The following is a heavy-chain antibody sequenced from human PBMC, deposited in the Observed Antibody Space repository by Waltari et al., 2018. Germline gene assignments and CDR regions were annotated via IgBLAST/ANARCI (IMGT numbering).Heavy chain of an antibody. D-gene: IGHD3-9*01. CDR1: GGSISSESYY. CDR2: ISDSGST. V-gene: IGHV4-39*01. CDR3: ARLSYHIVTGYGWFDP. J-gene: IGHJ5*02. Sequence: QLQLQESGPGLVKPSETLSLTCTVSGGSISSESYYWGWIRQPPGKGLEWIGIISDSGSTDYSPSLKRRVTISVDTSKNQFSLKLSSVTAADTAVYYCARLSYHIVTGYGWFDPWGLGTLVTVSS.